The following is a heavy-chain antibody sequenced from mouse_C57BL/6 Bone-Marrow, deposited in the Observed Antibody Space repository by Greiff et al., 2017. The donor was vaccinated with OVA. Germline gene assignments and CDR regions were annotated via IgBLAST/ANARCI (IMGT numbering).Heavy chain of an antibody. Sequence: VKLMESGPGLVAPSQSLSITCTVSGFSLTSYAISWVRQPPGKGLEWLGVIWTGGGTNYNSALKSRLSISKDNSKSHVFLKMNSLQTDDTARYYCARSPDYYGSSLYFDVWGTGTTVTVSS. CDR3: ARSPDYYGSSLYFDV. CDR1: GFSLTSYA. V-gene: IGHV2-9-1*01. J-gene: IGHJ1*03. D-gene: IGHD1-1*01. CDR2: IWTGGGT.